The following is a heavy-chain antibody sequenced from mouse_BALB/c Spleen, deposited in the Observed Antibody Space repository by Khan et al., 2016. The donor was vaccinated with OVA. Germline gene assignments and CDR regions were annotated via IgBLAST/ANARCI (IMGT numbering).Heavy chain of an antibody. CDR3: ARHYSGGILDWYFDV. J-gene: IGHJ1*01. Sequence: QVQLKQSGAELVKPGASVKLSCKASGYTFTSYDINWVRQRPEQGLEWIGWIFPGDDSTKYNEKFKGKATLTSDKSSSTAYMQLSRLTSEDSAVXCCARHYSGGILDWYFDVWGAGTTVTVSS. D-gene: IGHD1-1*01. CDR2: IFPGDDST. CDR1: GYTFTSYD. V-gene: IGHV1S56*01.